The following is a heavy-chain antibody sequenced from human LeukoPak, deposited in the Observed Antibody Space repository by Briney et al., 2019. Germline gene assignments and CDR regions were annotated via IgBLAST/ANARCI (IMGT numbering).Heavy chain of an antibody. CDR1: GFTFSNSD. D-gene: IGHD3-10*01. CDR3: AKERYDSGTYSYFDY. V-gene: IGHV3-23*01. CDR2: ISGSGGST. J-gene: IGHJ4*02. Sequence: PGGSLRLSCTASGFTFSNSDMNWVRQAPGKGLEWLSAISGSGGSTYYADSVKGRFTISRDNSKNTLYLQMSSLRAEDTAVYYCAKERYDSGTYSYFDYWGQGTLVTVSS.